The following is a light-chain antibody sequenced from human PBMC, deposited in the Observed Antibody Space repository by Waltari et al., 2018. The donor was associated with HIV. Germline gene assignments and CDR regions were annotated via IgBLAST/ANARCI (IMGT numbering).Light chain of an antibody. J-gene: IGKJ2*01. V-gene: IGKV4-1*01. CDR1: QNRLDSSGNKSF. CDR3: QQYHRVPYT. CDR2: WAS. Sequence: DDVVTKYSDSLAASVGETATINCKPDQNRLDSSGNKSFLAWYQQKPGQRPNLLIYWASTQQTGVPDRFSGSGSGTDFTLTISTLQAEDVAVYYCQQYHRVPYTFGQGTKLQIK.